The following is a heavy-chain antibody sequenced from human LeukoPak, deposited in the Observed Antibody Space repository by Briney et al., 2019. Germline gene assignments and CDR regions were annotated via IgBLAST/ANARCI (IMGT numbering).Heavy chain of an antibody. CDR3: ARSEHRSSTNCARGAFDI. CDR1: GYTFTSYD. CDR2: MNPNSGNT. Sequence: ASVKVSCKASGYTFTSYDINWVRQATGQGLEWMGWMNPNSGNTGYAQEFQGRVTMTRNTSISTAYMELSSLRSEDTAVYYCARSEHRSSTNCARGAFDIWGQGTMVTVSS. V-gene: IGHV1-8*01. J-gene: IGHJ3*02. D-gene: IGHD2-2*01.